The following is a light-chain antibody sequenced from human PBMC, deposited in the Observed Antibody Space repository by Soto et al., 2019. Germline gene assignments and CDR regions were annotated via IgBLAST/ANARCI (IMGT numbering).Light chain of an antibody. J-gene: IGLJ2*01. CDR1: NSNIGDKA. CDR3: ASWDDSLTLV. Sequence: QSVLTQPPSASGTPGQRVTISCSGSNSNIGDKAVTWYQQIPGTAPKVVIHSDDQRPSGVPDRFSGSKSGNSASLAISAVQSEDEDDYFCASWDDSLTLVFGGGTKLTVL. V-gene: IGLV1-44*01. CDR2: SDD.